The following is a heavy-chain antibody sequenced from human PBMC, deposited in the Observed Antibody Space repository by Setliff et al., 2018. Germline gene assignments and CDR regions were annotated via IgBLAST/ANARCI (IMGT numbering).Heavy chain of an antibody. V-gene: IGHV3-74*01. J-gene: IGHJ4*02. CDR3: ARGGHNVYYFDY. CDR1: GFSFSNYW. CDR2: INSDGSST. Sequence: GGSLRLSCAASGFSFSNYWMHWVRQVPGKGLVWVSRINSDGSSTNYADSVKGQFTVSRDNAKNTLYLQMNSLRAEDTAVYYCARGGHNVYYFDYWGLGTLVTVSS. D-gene: IGHD1-1*01.